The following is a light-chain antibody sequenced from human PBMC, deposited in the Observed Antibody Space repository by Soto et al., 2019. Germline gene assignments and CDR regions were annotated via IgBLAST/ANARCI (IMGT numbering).Light chain of an antibody. CDR2: DVS. J-gene: IGLJ1*01. CDR3: SSYTSSSTLLYV. CDR1: SSDVGGYDY. Sequence: QSALTQPASVSGSPGQSITISCTGTSSDVGGYDYVSWYQQHPGKATKLMIYDVSNRPSGVSNRFSGSKSGNTASLTISGLQADDVADYYCSSYTSSSTLLYVFGTGTKLTVL. V-gene: IGLV2-14*01.